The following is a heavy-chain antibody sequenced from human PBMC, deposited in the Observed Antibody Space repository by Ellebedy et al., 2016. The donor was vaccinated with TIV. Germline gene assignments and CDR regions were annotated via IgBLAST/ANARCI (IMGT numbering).Heavy chain of an antibody. D-gene: IGHD1-26*01. V-gene: IGHV5-10-1*01. J-gene: IGHJ4*02. CDR1: GYSFTRYW. CDR3: ARFSGSFGGFDY. Sequence: GESLKISCTGSGYSFTRYWITWVRQKSGKGLESMGRIDPGDSYTSYSPSFQGHVTISADKSSSTAYLQWSSLKASDTALYYCARFSGSFGGFDYWGQGTLVTVSS. CDR2: IDPGDSYT.